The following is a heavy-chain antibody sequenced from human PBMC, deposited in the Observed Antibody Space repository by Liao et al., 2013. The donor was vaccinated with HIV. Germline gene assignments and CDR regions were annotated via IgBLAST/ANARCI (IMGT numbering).Heavy chain of an antibody. CDR1: GGSISSGDYY. Sequence: QVQLQESGPGLVEPSQTLSLTCTVSGGSISSGDYYWSWLRQAPGKGLEWIGFIYYSGTTHYNPSLKSRLTISVDTSKNQFSLKLSSVTAADTAVYYCARKGYSYVIPYWYFDLWGRGTLVTVSS. V-gene: IGHV4-30-4*08. CDR3: ARKGYSYVIPYWYFDL. J-gene: IGHJ2*01. CDR2: IYYSGTT. D-gene: IGHD5-18*01.